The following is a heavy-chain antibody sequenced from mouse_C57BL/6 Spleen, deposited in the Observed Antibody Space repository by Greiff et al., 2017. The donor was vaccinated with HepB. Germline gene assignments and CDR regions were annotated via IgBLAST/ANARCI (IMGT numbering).Heavy chain of an antibody. CDR1: GYTFTDYE. CDR2: IDPETGGT. Sequence: QVQLQQSGAELVRPGASVTLSCKASGYTFTDYEMHWVKQTPVHGLEWIGAIDPETGGTAYNQKFKGKAILTADKSSSTAYMELRRLTSEDSAVDYYTGDTYYNNLSNAMDYWGQGTSVTVSS. D-gene: IGHD2-5*01. J-gene: IGHJ4*01. CDR3: TGDTYYNNLSNAMDY. V-gene: IGHV1-15*01.